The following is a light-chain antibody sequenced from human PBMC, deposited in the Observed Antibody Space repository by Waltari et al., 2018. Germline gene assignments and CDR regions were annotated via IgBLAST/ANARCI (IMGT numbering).Light chain of an antibody. J-gene: IGKJ3*01. V-gene: IGKV1-33*01. Sequence: DIQMTQSPSSLSASVGDRVTITCQASQDIRNYLHWYQQKPGKAPKLLIYDASNLETGVPSRFSGSGSGTDFTFTSSSLQPEDIATYYCQQYDNLPLFTFGPGTKVDIK. CDR3: QQYDNLPLFT. CDR1: QDIRNY. CDR2: DAS.